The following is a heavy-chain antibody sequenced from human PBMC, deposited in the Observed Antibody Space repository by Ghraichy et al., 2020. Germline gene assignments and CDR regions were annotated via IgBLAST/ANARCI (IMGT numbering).Heavy chain of an antibody. D-gene: IGHD4-11*01. CDR1: GGSISSSSYY. Sequence: SQTLSLTCTVSGGSISSSSYYWGWIRQPPGKGLEWIGSIYYSGSTYYNPSLKSRVTISVDTSKNQFSLKLSSVTAADTAVYYCARLVTGLVTTSYWYFDLWGRGTLVTVSS. J-gene: IGHJ2*01. CDR3: ARLVTGLVTTSYWYFDL. V-gene: IGHV4-39*07. CDR2: IYYSGST.